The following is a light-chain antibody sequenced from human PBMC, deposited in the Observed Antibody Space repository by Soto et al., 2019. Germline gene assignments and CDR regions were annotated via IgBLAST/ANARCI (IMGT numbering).Light chain of an antibody. CDR1: SSNIGSNH. CDR2: RSD. Sequence: QSVLTQPPSASGTPGQKVTISCSGSSSNIGSNHVYWYQQFPGSAPRLLIYRSDQRPSGVPDRFSGSKSGTSASLAISGLRSEDEADYSCAAWDDSLSALLFGGGTKVTVL. V-gene: IGLV1-47*01. CDR3: AAWDDSLSALL. J-gene: IGLJ2*01.